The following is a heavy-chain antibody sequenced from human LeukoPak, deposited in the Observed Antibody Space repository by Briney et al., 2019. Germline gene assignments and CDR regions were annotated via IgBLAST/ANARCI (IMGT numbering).Heavy chain of an antibody. CDR2: IYYSGST. V-gene: IGHV4-59*01. Sequence: SETLSLTCTVSGGSISSYYWSWIRQPPGKGLEWIGYIYYSGSTNYNPSLKSRVTISVDTSKNQFSLKLSSVTAADTAVYYCVLCRASSSWYWFDPWGQGTLVTVSS. D-gene: IGHD6-13*01. CDR1: GGSISSYY. CDR3: VLCRASSSWYWFDP. J-gene: IGHJ5*02.